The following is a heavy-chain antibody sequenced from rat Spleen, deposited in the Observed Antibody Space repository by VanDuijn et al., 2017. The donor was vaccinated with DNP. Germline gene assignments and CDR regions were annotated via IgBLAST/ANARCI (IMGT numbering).Heavy chain of an antibody. CDR3: ARGRDSYAHGYFDY. Sequence: EVQLVESGGDLVQPGRSLKLSCVASGFTFNNYWMTWIRQVPGKGLEWVASITSSGGSTYYPDSVKGRFTISRENAKNTLYLQMNSLRSEDTATYYCARGRDSYAHGYFDYWGQGVMVTVSS. J-gene: IGHJ2*01. D-gene: IGHD1-12*01. V-gene: IGHV5-31*01. CDR2: ITSSGGST. CDR1: GFTFNNYW.